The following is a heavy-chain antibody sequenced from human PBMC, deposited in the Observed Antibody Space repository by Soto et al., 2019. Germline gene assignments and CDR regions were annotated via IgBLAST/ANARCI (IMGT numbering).Heavy chain of an antibody. V-gene: IGHV3-23*01. J-gene: IGHJ4*02. Sequence: PGGSLRLSCAISGFSVSSNYLSWVRQAPGKGLEWVSAISGSGGSTYYADSVKGRFTISRDNSKNTLYLQMNSLRAEDTAVYYCAKAPSHFYDSSVYYNDYWGQGTLVTVPQ. CDR3: AKAPSHFYDSSVYYNDY. CDR2: ISGSGGST. CDR1: GFSVSSNY. D-gene: IGHD3-22*01.